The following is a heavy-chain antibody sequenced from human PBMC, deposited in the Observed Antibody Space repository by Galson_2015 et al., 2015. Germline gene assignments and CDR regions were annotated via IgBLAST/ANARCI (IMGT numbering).Heavy chain of an antibody. V-gene: IGHV4-38-2*01. CDR3: ARSEGYCSGGSCYSYYFDY. CDR2: IYHSGST. J-gene: IGHJ4*02. D-gene: IGHD2-15*01. Sequence: ETLSLTCAVSGYSISSGYYWGWIRQPPGKGLEWIGSIYHSGSTYYNPSLKSRVTISVDTSKNQFSLKLSSVTAADTAVYYCARSEGYCSGGSCYSYYFDYWGQGTLVTVSS. CDR1: GYSISSGYY.